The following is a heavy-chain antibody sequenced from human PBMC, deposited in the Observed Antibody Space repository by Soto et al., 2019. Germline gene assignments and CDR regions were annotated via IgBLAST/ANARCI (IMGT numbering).Heavy chain of an antibody. J-gene: IGHJ5*02. CDR3: ARDSPGYSSGSPYNWFDP. CDR2: ISSSSSYI. CDR1: GFTFSSYS. D-gene: IGHD6-19*01. V-gene: IGHV3-21*04. Sequence: GGSLRLSCAASGFTFSSYSMNWVRQAPGKGLEWVSSISSSSSYIYYADSVKGRFTFSRDNAKNSLYLQMNSLRAEDTAVYYCARDSPGYSSGSPYNWFDPWGQGTLVTVSS.